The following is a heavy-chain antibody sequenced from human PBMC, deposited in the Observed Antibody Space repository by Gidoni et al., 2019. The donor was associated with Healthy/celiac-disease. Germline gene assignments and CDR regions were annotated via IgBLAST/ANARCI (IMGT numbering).Heavy chain of an antibody. V-gene: IGHV3-23*01. J-gene: IGHJ4*02. CDR3: AKDRGKVAATVDY. D-gene: IGHD6-19*01. CDR2: ISGSGGST. CDR1: GFTSSSYA. Sequence: EVQLLEPGGGLVQPGGSLRLSCAASGFTSSSYAMSWVRKAPGKGLGWVSAISGSGGSTDYADSVKGRFTISRDNSKNTLYLQMNSLRAEDTAVYYCAKDRGKVAATVDYWGQGTLVTVSS.